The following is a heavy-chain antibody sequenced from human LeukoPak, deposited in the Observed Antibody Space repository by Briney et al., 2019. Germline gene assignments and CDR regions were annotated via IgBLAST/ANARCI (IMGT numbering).Heavy chain of an antibody. D-gene: IGHD3-3*01. Sequence: PGGSLRLSCEASGFRFSYFWMSWVRPAPGKGLEWVANINEDGSQKYYVDSVKGRFTISRDNTKKLVFLQMNSLRVEDTAVYYCARDEVGGYYFEWGQGNLVNVSS. CDR1: GFRFSYFW. CDR3: ARDEVGGYYFE. J-gene: IGHJ4*02. V-gene: IGHV3-7*01. CDR2: INEDGSQK.